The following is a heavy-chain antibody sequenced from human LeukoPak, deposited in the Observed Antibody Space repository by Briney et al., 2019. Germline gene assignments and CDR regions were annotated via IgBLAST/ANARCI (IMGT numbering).Heavy chain of an antibody. CDR1: GGSFSGYY. CDR3: PRSRHYYDSSGQLTFDY. Sequence: PSETLSLTCAVYGGSFSGYYWSWIRQPPGKGLEWIGEINHSGSTNYNPSLKSRVTISVDTSKNQFSLKLSPVTAADTDVYYYPRSRHYYDSSGQLTFDYWGQGTLVTLSS. J-gene: IGHJ4*02. D-gene: IGHD3-22*01. CDR2: INHSGST. V-gene: IGHV4-34*01.